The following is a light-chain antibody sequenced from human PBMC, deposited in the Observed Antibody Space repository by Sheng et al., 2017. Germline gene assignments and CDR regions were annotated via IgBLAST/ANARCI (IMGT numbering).Light chain of an antibody. CDR2: RNN. Sequence: QSVLTQPPSASGTPGQRVTISCSGSSSNIGSTYVYWYQQLPGTAPRLLISRNNQRRSGVPDRFSGSKSGTSASLAISGLRSEDDANYYCAAWDDSLRGVLFGGGTKLTVL. J-gene: IGLJ3*02. V-gene: IGLV1-47*01. CDR1: SSNIGSTY. CDR3: AAWDDSLRGVL.